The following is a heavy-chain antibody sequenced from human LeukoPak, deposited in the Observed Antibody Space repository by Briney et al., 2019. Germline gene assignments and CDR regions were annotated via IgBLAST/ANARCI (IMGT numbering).Heavy chain of an antibody. CDR2: INAVNGNT. J-gene: IGHJ4*02. D-gene: IGHD5-24*01. CDR1: EYTFTDYA. Sequence: ASVKVSCKASEYTFTDYAINWVRQAPGQRLEWMGWINAVNGNTKYSQKFLGRVTITRDTSASTAYMELSSLTSEDTAVYYCARGRWSATTATYYLDFWGQGTLVTVSS. V-gene: IGHV1-3*01. CDR3: ARGRWSATTATYYLDF.